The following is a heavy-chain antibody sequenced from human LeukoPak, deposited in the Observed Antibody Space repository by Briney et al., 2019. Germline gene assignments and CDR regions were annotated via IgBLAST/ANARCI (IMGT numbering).Heavy chain of an antibody. CDR2: ILHSGNT. CDR3: ATYGDFPYCFHY. CDR1: GFTFSSYW. V-gene: IGHV4-4*02. D-gene: IGHD2-21*02. Sequence: AGGSLRLSCAASGFTFSSYWMSWVRQAPGKGLEWIGEILHSGNTNYNPSLKSRVTISVDKSKNQFSLKLSSVTAADTAEYYCATYGDFPYCFHYWGQGALVTVSS. J-gene: IGHJ4*02.